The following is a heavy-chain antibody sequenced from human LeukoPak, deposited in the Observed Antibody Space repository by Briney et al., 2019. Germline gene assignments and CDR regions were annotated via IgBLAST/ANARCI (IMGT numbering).Heavy chain of an antibody. V-gene: IGHV3-53*01. CDR2: IYSGGST. Sequence: PGGSLRLSCAASGFTFSSYAMSWVRQDPGKGLEWVSVIYSGGSTYYADSVKGRFTISRDNSKNTLYLQMNSLRAEDTAVYYCASGVTSPRLFDYWGQGTLVTVSS. CDR3: ASGVTSPRLFDY. CDR1: GFTFSSYA. D-gene: IGHD3-3*01. J-gene: IGHJ4*02.